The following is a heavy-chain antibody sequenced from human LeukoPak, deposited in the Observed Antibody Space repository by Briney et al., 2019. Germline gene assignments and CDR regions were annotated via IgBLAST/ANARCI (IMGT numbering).Heavy chain of an antibody. CDR2: IKEDGSET. J-gene: IGHJ4*02. CDR1: GFTFSSHW. V-gene: IGHV3-7*03. D-gene: IGHD3-22*01. Sequence: GGSLRLSCTGSGFTFSSHWMSWVRQAPGRGLEWVANIKEDGSETYYLDSVKGRFTISRDNAKNSLYLQMNSLRAEDTAVYYCARALNGDYDSSGYYYWGQGTLVTVSS. CDR3: ARALNGDYDSSGYYY.